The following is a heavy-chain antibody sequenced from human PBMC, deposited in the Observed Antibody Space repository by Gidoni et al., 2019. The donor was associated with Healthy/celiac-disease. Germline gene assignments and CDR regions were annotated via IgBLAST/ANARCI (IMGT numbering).Heavy chain of an antibody. J-gene: IGHJ5*02. V-gene: IGHV4-31*03. CDR3: ERVTYGDYVAWFDP. Sequence: QVQLQESGPGLVKPSQTLALPCTVSGCSISSGGYYWSWSSQYPGKGLEWIGKIDYSGRTYYKPSLKSRVTISGDTSKNQFSLKLSSVTAADTAVYYCERVTYGDYVAWFDPWGQGTLVTVSS. CDR1: GCSISSGGYY. D-gene: IGHD4-17*01. CDR2: IDYSGRT.